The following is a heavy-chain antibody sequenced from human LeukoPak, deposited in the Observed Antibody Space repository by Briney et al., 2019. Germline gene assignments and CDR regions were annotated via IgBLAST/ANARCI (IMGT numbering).Heavy chain of an antibody. CDR2: IFSDGRT. D-gene: IGHD6-13*01. CDR3: ARAESGSWFGGC. J-gene: IGHJ4*02. V-gene: IGHV3-53*01. Sequence: GGSLRLSCTASGFTVSSNYMSWVRQAPGKGLEWVSVIFSDGRTYYTDSVKGRFTISRDNSKNTLYLQMNSLRAEDTAVYYCARAESGSWFGGCWGQGTLVTVSS. CDR1: GFTVSSNY.